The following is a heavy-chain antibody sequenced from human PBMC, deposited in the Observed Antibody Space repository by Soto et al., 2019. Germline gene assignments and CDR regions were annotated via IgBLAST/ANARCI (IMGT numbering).Heavy chain of an antibody. D-gene: IGHD3-10*01. J-gene: IGHJ6*02. Sequence: QVQLVQSGAEVKKPGSSVKVSCKASGGTFSSYAISWVRQAPGQGLEWMGGIIPIFGTANYAQKFQGRVTIPADKSATTADMELNSLRSEDPAVYYGARDGIGGGYYYYGMDVWGQGTTVTVSS. CDR1: GGTFSSYA. V-gene: IGHV1-69*06. CDR2: IIPIFGTA. CDR3: ARDGIGGGYYYYGMDV.